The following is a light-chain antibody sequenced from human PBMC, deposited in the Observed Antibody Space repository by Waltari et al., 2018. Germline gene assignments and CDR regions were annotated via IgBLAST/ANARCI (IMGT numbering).Light chain of an antibody. CDR2: SIN. V-gene: IGLV8-61*01. CDR3: LLYMPSGDWL. CDR1: SGSVSNTYY. J-gene: IGLJ3*02. Sequence: QTVVTQEPSFSVSPGGTVTLTCGLSSGSVSNTYYPSWYQQTPGQAARKFIYSINVRASGVPDRFSGSVLGNKAALIITGAQAVDASDYYCLLYMPSGDWLFGGGTKLTVL.